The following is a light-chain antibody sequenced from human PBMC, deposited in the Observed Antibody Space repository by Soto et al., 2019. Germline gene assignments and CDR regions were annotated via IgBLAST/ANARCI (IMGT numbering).Light chain of an antibody. CDR2: KVS. V-gene: IGLV2-8*01. J-gene: IGLJ2*01. Sequence: QSALTQPPSASGSPGQSVTISCTGTSSDVGGYNYVSWYQQHPGKAPKLMIYKVSKRPSGVPDRFSGSKSGNTASLTVSGFQAEAEADYYCSSYACGNSSRVFGGGTKLTVL. CDR3: SSYACGNSSRV. CDR1: SSDVGGYNY.